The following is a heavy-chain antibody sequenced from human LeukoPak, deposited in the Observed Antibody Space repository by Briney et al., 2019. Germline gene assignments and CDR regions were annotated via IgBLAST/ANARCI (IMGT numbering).Heavy chain of an antibody. Sequence: GGSLRLSCAASGFTFSSYAMSWVRQAPGKGLEWVSAISGSGGSTYYADSVKGRFTISRDNSKNTLYLQMNSLRTEDTAVYYCARSYCDRTSCYGMDVWGQGTTVTVSS. CDR2: ISGSGGST. CDR3: ARSYCDRTSCYGMDV. CDR1: GFTFSSYA. J-gene: IGHJ6*02. V-gene: IGHV3-23*01. D-gene: IGHD2-2*01.